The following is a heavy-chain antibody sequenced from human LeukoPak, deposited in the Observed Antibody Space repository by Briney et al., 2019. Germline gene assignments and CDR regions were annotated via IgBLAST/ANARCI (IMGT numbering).Heavy chain of an antibody. CDR3: ARAPGSWGYYSYDY. Sequence: GGSLRLSCAASGFTVSSNYMSWVRQAPGKGLEWVSVIYSGGSTYYADSVKGRFTISRDNSKNTLYLQMNSLRAEDTAVYYCARAPGSWGYYSYDYGGQGILISVSS. J-gene: IGHJ4*02. V-gene: IGHV3-53*01. CDR2: IYSGGST. CDR1: GFTVSSNY. D-gene: IGHD3-10*01.